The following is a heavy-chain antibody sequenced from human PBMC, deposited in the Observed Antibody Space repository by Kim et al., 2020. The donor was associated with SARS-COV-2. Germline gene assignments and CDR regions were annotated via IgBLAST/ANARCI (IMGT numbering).Heavy chain of an antibody. Sequence: ASVKVSCKASGYTFTSYGISWVRQAPGQGLEWMGWISAYNGNTNYAQKLQGRVTMTTDTSTSTAYMELRSLRSDDTAVYYCARGTDILTGYYNLKGGYYFDYWGQGTLVTVSS. J-gene: IGHJ4*02. CDR2: ISAYNGNT. CDR1: GYTFTSYG. CDR3: ARGTDILTGYYNLKGGYYFDY. V-gene: IGHV1-18*01. D-gene: IGHD3-9*01.